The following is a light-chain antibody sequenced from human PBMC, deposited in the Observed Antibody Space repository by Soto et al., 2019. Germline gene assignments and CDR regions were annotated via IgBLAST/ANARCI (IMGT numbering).Light chain of an antibody. Sequence: QSALTQPPSASGSPGQSVTISCTGTSSDVGGYNYVSWYQQRPGKAPKLMIYEVSKRPSGVPDRFSGSKSGNTASLTVSGLQAEDEADYYCSSYAGSDNLGVIFGGGTQLTVL. CDR1: SSDVGGYNY. J-gene: IGLJ2*01. CDR3: SSYAGSDNLGVI. CDR2: EVS. V-gene: IGLV2-8*01.